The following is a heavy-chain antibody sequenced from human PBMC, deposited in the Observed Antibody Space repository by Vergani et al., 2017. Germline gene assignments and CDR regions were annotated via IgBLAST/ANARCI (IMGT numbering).Heavy chain of an antibody. CDR1: GFTFSSFW. J-gene: IGHJ6*02. CDR2: ISGSGGST. D-gene: IGHD5-12*01. CDR3: AKANPRNSGYDYLYYYHAMDV. Sequence: EVQLVESGGGMVQPGGSLRLSCADSGFTFSSFWMSWIRQAPGKGLEWVSGISGSGGSTYYAGSVKGRFTISRDSSKNTLYLQMNSLSAGDTAVYYCAKANPRNSGYDYLYYYHAMDVWGQGTTVTVSS. V-gene: IGHV3-23*04.